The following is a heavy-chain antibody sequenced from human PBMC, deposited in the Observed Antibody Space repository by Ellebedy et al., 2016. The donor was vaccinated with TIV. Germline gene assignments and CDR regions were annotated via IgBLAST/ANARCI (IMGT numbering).Heavy chain of an antibody. V-gene: IGHV3-23*01. CDR2: ISGSGSAT. J-gene: IGHJ4*02. D-gene: IGHD4-17*01. CDR1: GFTFTMYG. Sequence: GGSLRLXXAASGFTFTMYGMSWVRQAPGKGLEWVSAISGSGSATHHADTVKGRFTISRDNSKNTLYLQMNSLRVDDTAVYYCAKDGRDYGAYVLGTQFDDWGQGTLVTVSS. CDR3: AKDGRDYGAYVLGTQFDD.